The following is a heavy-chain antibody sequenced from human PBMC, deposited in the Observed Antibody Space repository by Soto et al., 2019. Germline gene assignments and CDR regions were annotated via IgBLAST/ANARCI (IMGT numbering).Heavy chain of an antibody. CDR1: GGTFSSYA. CDR2: IIPIFGTA. J-gene: IGHJ6*02. Sequence: SVKVSCKASGGTFSSYAISWVRQAPGQGLEWMGGIIPIFGTANYAQKFQGRVTITADESTGTAYMELSSLRSEDTAVYYCARVFQDGPPYYYYGMDVWGQGTTVTVSS. CDR3: ARVFQDGPPYYYYGMDV. D-gene: IGHD2-8*01. V-gene: IGHV1-69*01.